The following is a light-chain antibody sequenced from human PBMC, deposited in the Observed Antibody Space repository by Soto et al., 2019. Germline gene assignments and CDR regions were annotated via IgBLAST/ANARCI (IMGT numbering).Light chain of an antibody. CDR2: EAS. CDR3: QQYNSDSYT. CDR1: QSISND. J-gene: IGKJ2*01. Sequence: DIQMTQSPSPLSASVGDRVTITCRASQSISNDLAWYQQKPGKAPKLLIYEASSLEDGVPSRFSGSGSGTEFTLTITSLQPDDFATYYCQQYNSDSYTFGQGTNLEIK. V-gene: IGKV1-5*03.